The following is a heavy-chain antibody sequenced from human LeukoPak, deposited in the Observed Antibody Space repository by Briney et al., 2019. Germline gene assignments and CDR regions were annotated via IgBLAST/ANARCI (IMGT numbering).Heavy chain of an antibody. CDR3: ARDARNYYAMDYFDY. V-gene: IGHV1-18*01. CDR1: GYTFTSYG. D-gene: IGHD3-10*01. Sequence: ASVKVSCKASGYTFTSYGISWVRQAPGQGLEWMGWISAYNGNTNYAQKLQGRVTMTTDTSTSTAYMELRSLRSDGTAVYYCARDARNYYAMDYFDYWGQGTLVTVSS. J-gene: IGHJ4*02. CDR2: ISAYNGNT.